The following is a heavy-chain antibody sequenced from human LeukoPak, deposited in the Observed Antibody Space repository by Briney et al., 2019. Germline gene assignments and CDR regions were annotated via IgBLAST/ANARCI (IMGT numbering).Heavy chain of an antibody. Sequence: PGGSLRLSCAASGLTFSNYEMNWVRQAPGKGLQWVSYLSSSGSTIYYADSVKGRFTISRDNAKNSLYLQMNSLRAEDTAVYYCARDDYFSFGMDVWGQGTTVTVSS. V-gene: IGHV3-48*03. CDR3: ARDDYFSFGMDV. CDR2: LSSSGSTI. D-gene: IGHD2/OR15-2a*01. J-gene: IGHJ6*02. CDR1: GLTFSNYE.